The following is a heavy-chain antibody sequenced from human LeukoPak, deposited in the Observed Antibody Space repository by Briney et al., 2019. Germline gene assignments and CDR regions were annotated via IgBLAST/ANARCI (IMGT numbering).Heavy chain of an antibody. CDR2: ITTSGTST. V-gene: IGHV3-48*03. CDR1: GFTFSSYE. J-gene: IGHJ4*02. Sequence: GGSLRLSCATSGFTFSSYEMNWVRQAPGKGLEWISYITTSGTSTYYADSVKGRFTISRGNGKTVLSLQMNSLRAEDTTVYYCVVHSATSCYWGQGTLVTVSS. CDR3: VVHSATSCY. D-gene: IGHD1-26*01.